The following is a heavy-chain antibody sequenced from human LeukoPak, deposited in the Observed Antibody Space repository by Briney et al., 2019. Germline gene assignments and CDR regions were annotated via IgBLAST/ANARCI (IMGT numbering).Heavy chain of an antibody. J-gene: IGHJ6*03. V-gene: IGHV3-74*01. D-gene: IGHD5-18*01. CDR1: GFSFSVYW. CDR3: AKAVYSYGPSYYYYYMDV. Sequence: QSGGSLRLSCAASGFSFSVYWMHWVRQAPGKGPVWVSRIKTDGSITDYADSVKGRFTISRDNAKNTLYLQMNSLRAEDTAVYYCAKAVYSYGPSYYYYYMDVWGKGTTVTISS. CDR2: IKTDGSIT.